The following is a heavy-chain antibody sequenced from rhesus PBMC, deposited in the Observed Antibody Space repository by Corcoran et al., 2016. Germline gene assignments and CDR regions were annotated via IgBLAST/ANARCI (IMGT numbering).Heavy chain of an antibody. D-gene: IGHD2-15*01. CDR2: IDGSGAGN. CDR3: ARGLEYCSSTYCPNRFDV. J-gene: IGHJ5-1*01. V-gene: IGHV4S14*01. CDR1: GGSISSGYY. Sequence: QLQLQESGPGLVKPSETLSLTCAVSGGSISSGYYWNWIRQSPGKGLEWIGGIDGSGAGNYLTPPLTSRVTRSVDTSKNQFSLKLSSVTAADTAVYYCARGLEYCSSTYCPNRFDVWGPGVLVTVSS.